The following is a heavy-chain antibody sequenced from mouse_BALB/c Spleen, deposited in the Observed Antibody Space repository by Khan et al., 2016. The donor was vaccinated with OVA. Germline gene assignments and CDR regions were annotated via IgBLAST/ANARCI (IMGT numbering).Heavy chain of an antibody. J-gene: IGHJ2*01. V-gene: IGHV3-2*02. CDR1: GYSITSGYG. Sequence: VQLQQSGPGLVKPSQSLSLTCTVTGYSITSGYGWNWIRQFPGNKLEWMGYVSYSGSTNYNPSLKSRISITRDTSKNQFFLQLNSVTTEDTATYYCARTARIKYWGQGTTLTVSS. CDR2: VSYSGST. CDR3: ARTARIKY. D-gene: IGHD1-2*01.